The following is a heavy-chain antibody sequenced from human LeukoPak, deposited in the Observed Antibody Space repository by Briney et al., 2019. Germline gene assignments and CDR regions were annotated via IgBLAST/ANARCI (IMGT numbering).Heavy chain of an antibody. CDR2: IYYSGST. J-gene: IGHJ4*02. Sequence: SETLSLTCTVSGGSITSYYWSWLRQPPGKGLEWIGYIYYSGSTNYNPSLKSRVTISVDTSKNQFSLKLSSVTAADTAVYYCARLWEMYYDFWSGYYTGYYFDYWGQGTLVTVSS. V-gene: IGHV4-59*01. CDR1: GGSITSYY. CDR3: ARLWEMYYDFWSGYYTGYYFDY. D-gene: IGHD3-3*01.